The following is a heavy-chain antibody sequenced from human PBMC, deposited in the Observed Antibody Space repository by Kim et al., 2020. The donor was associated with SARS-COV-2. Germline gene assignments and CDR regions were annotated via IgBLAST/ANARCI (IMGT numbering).Heavy chain of an antibody. CDR3: ARGKGYYFDY. J-gene: IGHJ4*02. CDR1: GGSFSGYY. CDR2: INHSGST. V-gene: IGHV4-34*01. Sequence: SETLSLTCAVYGGSFSGYYWSWIRQPPGKGLEWIGEINHSGSTNYNPSLKSRVTISVDTSKNQFSLKLSSVTAADTAVYYCARGKGYYFDYSGQGTLVT.